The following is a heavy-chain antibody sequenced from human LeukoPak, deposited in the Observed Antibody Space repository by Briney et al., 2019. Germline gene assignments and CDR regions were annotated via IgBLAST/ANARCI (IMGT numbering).Heavy chain of an antibody. Sequence: SETLSPTCTVSGDSISNYYGSWIRQPPGKGLEWIGHIYYSGSTNYNPSLKSRATISVDTSKNQFSLRLSSVTAADTAVYYCVRGRYYHDSTGFLYWGQGTLVTVSS. CDR3: VRGRYYHDSTGFLY. D-gene: IGHD3-22*01. J-gene: IGHJ4*02. CDR1: GDSISNYY. CDR2: IYYSGST. V-gene: IGHV4-59*08.